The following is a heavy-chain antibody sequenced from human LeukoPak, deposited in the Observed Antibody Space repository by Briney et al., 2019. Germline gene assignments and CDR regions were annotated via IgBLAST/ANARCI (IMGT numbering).Heavy chain of an antibody. CDR1: RFSFSSYW. D-gene: IGHD3-10*01. CDR2: VKSDGSNP. CDR3: ARDIVSGSGSLDY. V-gene: IGHV3-74*01. J-gene: IGHJ4*02. Sequence: GGSLILSCAASRFSFSSYWMHWVRQAPGKGLVWVSRVKSDGSNPSYADSVKGRFTISRDNAENMLYLQMNTLGAEDTAVYYCARDIVSGSGSLDYWGQGTLVTVSS.